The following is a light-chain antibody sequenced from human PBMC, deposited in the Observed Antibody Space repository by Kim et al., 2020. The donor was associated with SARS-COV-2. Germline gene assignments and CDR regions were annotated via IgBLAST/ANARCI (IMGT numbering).Light chain of an antibody. CDR3: QQRSNWPHLT. J-gene: IGKJ4*01. Sequence: ETVMTQSPATLSVSPGETATLSCRATQSIGSSLAWYQQRRGQAPRLLIYDASNRATGIPARFSGSGSGTDFTLTISSLEPEDFAVYYCQQRSNWPHLTFGGGTKVDIK. CDR2: DAS. CDR1: QSIGSS. V-gene: IGKV3-11*01.